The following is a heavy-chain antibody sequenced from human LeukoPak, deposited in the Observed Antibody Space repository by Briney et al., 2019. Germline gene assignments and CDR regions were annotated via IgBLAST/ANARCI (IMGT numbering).Heavy chain of an antibody. CDR1: GYTFTSYY. D-gene: IGHD1-26*01. J-gene: IGHJ4*02. V-gene: IGHV1-46*01. CDR2: LNPSGGTT. Sequence: ASVKVSYKASGYTFTSYYIHWVRQAPGQGLEWMGILNPSGGTTGYAQKFQGRVTMTRDMSTSTVYMELSSLRSEDTAVYYCARGRVGPTSDYFDYWGQGTLVTVSS. CDR3: ARGRVGPTSDYFDY.